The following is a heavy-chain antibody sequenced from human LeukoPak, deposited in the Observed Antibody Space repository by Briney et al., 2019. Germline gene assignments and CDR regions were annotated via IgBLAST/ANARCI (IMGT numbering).Heavy chain of an antibody. Sequence: GGSLRLSCAASGFTFSIYGMHWVRQAPGKGLEWVAFVHYDGTKYYADSVKGRFTISRDNSKNTLYLQMNSLTVEDTAVYYCARDLPPLDYWGQGTLVTVSS. CDR3: ARDLPPLDY. J-gene: IGHJ4*02. V-gene: IGHV3-30*02. CDR2: VHYDGTK. CDR1: GFTFSIYG.